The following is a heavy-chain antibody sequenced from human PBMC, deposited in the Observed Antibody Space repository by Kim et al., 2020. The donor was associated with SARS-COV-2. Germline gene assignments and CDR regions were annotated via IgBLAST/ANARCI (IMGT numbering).Heavy chain of an antibody. CDR2: IYYSGST. J-gene: IGHJ4*02. CDR3: ARLYSSSSDLSRPFDY. Sequence: SETLSLTCTVSGGSISSGGYYWSWIRQHPGKGLEWIGYIYYSGSTYYNPSLKSRVTISVDTSKNQFSLKLSSVTAADTAVYYCARLYSSSSDLSRPFDYWGQGTLVTVSS. V-gene: IGHV4-31*03. CDR1: GGSISSGGYY. D-gene: IGHD6-6*01.